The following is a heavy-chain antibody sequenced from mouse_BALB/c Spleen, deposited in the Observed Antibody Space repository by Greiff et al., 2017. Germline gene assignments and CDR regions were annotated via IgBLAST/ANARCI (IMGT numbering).Heavy chain of an antibody. V-gene: IGHV2-9*02. CDR2: IWAGGST. D-gene: IGHD1-2*01. J-gene: IGHJ4*01. CDR3: AILRLRAMDY. Sequence: QVQLKESGPGLVAPSQSLSITCTVSGFSLTSYGVHWVRQPPGKGLEWLGVIWAGGSTNYNSALMSRLSIIKENSKSQVFLKMNSLQTDDTAMYYCAILRLRAMDYGGQGTSVTVSS. CDR1: GFSLTSYG.